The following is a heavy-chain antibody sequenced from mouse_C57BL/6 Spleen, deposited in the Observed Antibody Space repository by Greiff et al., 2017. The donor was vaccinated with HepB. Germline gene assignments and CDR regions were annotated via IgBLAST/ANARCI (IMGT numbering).Heavy chain of an antibody. J-gene: IGHJ4*01. V-gene: IGHV1-69*01. Sequence: QVQLQQPGAELVMPGASVKLSCKASGYTFTSYWMHWVKQRPGQGLEWIGEIDPSDSYTNYNQKFKGKSTLTIDKSSSTAYMQLSRLTSEDSAVYYCARVPTVVCLYAMDYWGQGTSVTVSS. CDR2: IDPSDSYT. D-gene: IGHD1-1*01. CDR1: GYTFTSYW. CDR3: ARVPTVVCLYAMDY.